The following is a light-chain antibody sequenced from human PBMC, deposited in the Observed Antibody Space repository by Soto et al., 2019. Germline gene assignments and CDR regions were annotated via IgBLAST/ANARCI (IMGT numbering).Light chain of an antibody. CDR3: QQNFKTPWT. CDR2: AAS. J-gene: IGKJ1*01. V-gene: IGKV1-39*01. CDR1: QTIKNY. Sequence: DIQMTQSPSSLSASVGDRVTITCRASQTIKNYLNWYRQRPGKAPEFLIFAASSLQSGVPSRFSGSGSGTDFTLTISSLQPEDFAAYYCQQNFKTPWTFGQGTKVDIK.